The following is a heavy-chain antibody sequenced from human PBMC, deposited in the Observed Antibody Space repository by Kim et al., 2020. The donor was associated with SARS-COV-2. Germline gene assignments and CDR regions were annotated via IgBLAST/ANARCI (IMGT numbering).Heavy chain of an antibody. CDR2: IIPIFGTA. CDR1: GGTFSSYA. Sequence: SVKVSCKASGGTFSSYAISWVRQAPGQGLEWMGGIIPIFGTANYAQKFQGRVTITADESTSTAYMELSSLRSEDTAVYYCARDSSGYDSNYYYYGMDVWGQGTTVTVS. CDR3: ARDSSGYDSNYYYYGMDV. V-gene: IGHV1-69*13. J-gene: IGHJ6*02. D-gene: IGHD5-12*01.